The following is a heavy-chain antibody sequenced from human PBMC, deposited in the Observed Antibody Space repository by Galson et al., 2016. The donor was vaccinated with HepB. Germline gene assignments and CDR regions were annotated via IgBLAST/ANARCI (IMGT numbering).Heavy chain of an antibody. V-gene: IGHV3-9*01. CDR3: AKATSGSAYGSRYFQH. D-gene: IGHD3-10*01. Sequence: SLRLSCATSGFTFNDYAMHWVRQAPGKGLEWVSGISWNRGRIDYADSVKGRFTVSRDNAKNSLYLQINSLRAEDTALYYCAKATSGSAYGSRYFQHWGQGTLVTVSS. CDR2: ISWNRGRI. J-gene: IGHJ1*01. CDR1: GFTFNDYA.